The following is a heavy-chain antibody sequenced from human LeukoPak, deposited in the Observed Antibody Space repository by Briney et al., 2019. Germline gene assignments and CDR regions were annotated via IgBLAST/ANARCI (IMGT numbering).Heavy chain of an antibody. CDR3: ARSGGTWSYNY. CDR2: VYNSGST. CDR1: GGSISNYY. Sequence: PSETLSLTCTVSGGSISNYYWSWIRQPPGKGLEWLGYVYNSGSTHYNPSLKSRVTISADTSKNQFSLTLTSVTAADTAVYCCARSGGTWSYNYWGQGTLVTVSS. J-gene: IGHJ4*02. V-gene: IGHV4-59*01. D-gene: IGHD1-26*01.